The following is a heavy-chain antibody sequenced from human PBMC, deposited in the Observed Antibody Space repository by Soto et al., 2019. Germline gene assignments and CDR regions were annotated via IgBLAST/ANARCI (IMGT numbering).Heavy chain of an antibody. Sequence: GGSLRLSCAASGFTFSSYDMHWVRQATGKGLEWVSAIGTAGDTYYPGSVKGRFTIPRENAKNSLYLQMNSLRAGDTAVYYCARSGGLRYFDWFPRYYGMDVWGQGTTVTVSS. V-gene: IGHV3-13*01. CDR2: IGTAGDT. CDR1: GFTFSSYD. CDR3: ARSGGLRYFDWFPRYYGMDV. J-gene: IGHJ6*02. D-gene: IGHD3-9*01.